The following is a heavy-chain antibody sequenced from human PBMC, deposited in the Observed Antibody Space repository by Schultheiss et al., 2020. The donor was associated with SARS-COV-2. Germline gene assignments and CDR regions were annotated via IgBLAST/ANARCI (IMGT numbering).Heavy chain of an antibody. J-gene: IGHJ4*02. CDR2: IWYDGSNK. D-gene: IGHD6-6*01. Sequence: GGSLRLSCAASGFTFSSYGMHWVRQAPGKGLEWVAVIWYDGSNKYYADSVKGRFTISRDNAKNSVYLQMNSLRAGDSAMYYCARYSSSSRLTIFDYWGQGTLVTVS. CDR1: GFTFSSYG. CDR3: ARYSSSSRLTIFDY. V-gene: IGHV3-33*03.